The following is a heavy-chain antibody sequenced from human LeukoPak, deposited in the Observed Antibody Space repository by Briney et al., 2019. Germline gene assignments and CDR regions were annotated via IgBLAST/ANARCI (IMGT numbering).Heavy chain of an antibody. D-gene: IGHD1-1*01. CDR1: GFTFRSYA. Sequence: GGSLRLSCAASGFTFRSYAMNWVRQAPGKGLEWVSAISGSGSATYYADSVKGRFTISRDNAKNTLYLQMNSLRPEDTAVYYCARGTGAFDIWGQGTKVTVSS. CDR3: ARGTGAFDI. V-gene: IGHV3-23*01. CDR2: ISGSGSAT. J-gene: IGHJ3*02.